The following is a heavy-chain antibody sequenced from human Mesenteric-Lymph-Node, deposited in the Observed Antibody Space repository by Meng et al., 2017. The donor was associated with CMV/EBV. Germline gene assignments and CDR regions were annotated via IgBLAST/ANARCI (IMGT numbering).Heavy chain of an antibody. V-gene: IGHV1-69*10. D-gene: IGHD3-10*01. CDR1: GGTFSSYA. Sequence: SVKVSCKASGGTFSSYAISWARQAPGQGLEWMGGIIPILGIANYAQKFQGRVTITADKSTSTAYMELSSLRSEDTAVYYCARGMEEWFGESSGYGMDVWGQGTTVTVSS. CDR2: IIPILGIA. J-gene: IGHJ6*02. CDR3: ARGMEEWFGESSGYGMDV.